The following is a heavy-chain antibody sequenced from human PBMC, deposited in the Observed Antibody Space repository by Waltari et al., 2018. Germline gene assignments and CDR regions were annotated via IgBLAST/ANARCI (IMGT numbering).Heavy chain of an antibody. J-gene: IGHJ5*02. D-gene: IGHD3-22*01. CDR3: AKDPSRVVITVGWFDP. CDR2: ISGSGGST. Sequence: EVQLLESGGGLVQPGGSLRLSCAASGFTFSSYAMSWVRQAPGKGLEWVSAISGSGGSTYYADAVKGRFTISRDNSKNTLYLQMNSLRAEDTAVYYCAKDPSRVVITVGWFDPWGQGTLVTVSS. CDR1: GFTFSSYA. V-gene: IGHV3-23*01.